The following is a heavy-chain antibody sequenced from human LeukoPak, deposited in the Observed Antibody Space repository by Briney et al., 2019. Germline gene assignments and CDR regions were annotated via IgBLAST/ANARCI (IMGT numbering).Heavy chain of an antibody. CDR1: GFTVSSNY. D-gene: IGHD6-13*01. CDR2: IYSGGST. Sequence: GGSLRLSCAASGFTVSSNYMNCVRQAPGKGLEWVSVIYSGGSTYYADSVKGRFTISRDNSKNTLYLQMNSLRAEDTAVYYCARARGSSYGMDVWGQGTTVTVSS. V-gene: IGHV3-53*01. CDR3: ARARGSSYGMDV. J-gene: IGHJ6*02.